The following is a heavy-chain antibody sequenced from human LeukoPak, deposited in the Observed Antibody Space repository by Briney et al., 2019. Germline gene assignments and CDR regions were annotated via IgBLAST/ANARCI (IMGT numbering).Heavy chain of an antibody. CDR2: IRYDGSNK. CDR3: AKREMTTVTTYLDY. D-gene: IGHD4-17*01. V-gene: IGHV3-30*02. Sequence: GGSLRLSCAASGFTFSSYGMHWVRQAPGKGLEWVAFIRYDGSNKYYADSVKGRFTISRDNSKNTLYLQMNSLRAEDTAVYYCAKREMTTVTTYLDYWGQGTLVTVSS. J-gene: IGHJ4*02. CDR1: GFTFSSYG.